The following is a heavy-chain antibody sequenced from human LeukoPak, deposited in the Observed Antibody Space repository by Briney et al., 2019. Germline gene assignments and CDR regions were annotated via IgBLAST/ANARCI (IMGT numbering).Heavy chain of an antibody. CDR1: GVSITNYY. V-gene: IGHV4-4*07. D-gene: IGHD1-26*01. Sequence: PSETLSLTCTVSGVSITNYYWAWIRQPAGKGLEWIGRMYISGSTNYNPSLKSRASISIDKTNNQFSLKLRSVTAADTAVYYCARDYLVGAPLDSWGQGTLVTVSS. CDR3: ARDYLVGAPLDS. CDR2: MYISGST. J-gene: IGHJ4*02.